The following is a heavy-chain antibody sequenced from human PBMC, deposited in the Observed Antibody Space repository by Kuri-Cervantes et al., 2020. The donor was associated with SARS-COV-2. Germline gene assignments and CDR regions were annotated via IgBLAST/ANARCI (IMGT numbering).Heavy chain of an antibody. V-gene: IGHV1-69*06. J-gene: IGHJ4*02. D-gene: IGHD4-17*01. Sequence: SVKVCWKASGGTFSSYAISWVRQAPGQGLEWMGGIIPIFGTANYAQKFQGRVTITADKSTSTAYMELSSLRSEDTAVYYCARTSGATVTTHFDYWGQGTLVTVSS. CDR3: ARTSGATVTTHFDY. CDR2: IIPIFGTA. CDR1: GGTFSSYA.